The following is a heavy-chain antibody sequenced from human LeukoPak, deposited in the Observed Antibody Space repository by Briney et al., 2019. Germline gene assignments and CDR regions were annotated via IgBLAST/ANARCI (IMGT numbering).Heavy chain of an antibody. CDR1: SDSISSTY. Sequence: SETLSLTCTVSSDSISSTYWSWIRQSPGRRLEWIAYISYTGSTRYNPSLESRVTTSIDTSENQISLRLTSVTAADTAVYYCARHIRVGGNYHFDYWDQGTPVTVSS. D-gene: IGHD1-7*01. V-gene: IGHV4-59*08. CDR2: ISYTGST. CDR3: ARHIRVGGNYHFDY. J-gene: IGHJ4*02.